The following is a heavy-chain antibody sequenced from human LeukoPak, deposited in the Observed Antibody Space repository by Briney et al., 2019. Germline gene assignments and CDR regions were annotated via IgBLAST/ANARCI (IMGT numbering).Heavy chain of an antibody. CDR2: IYTSGST. D-gene: IGHD5-24*01. CDR3: ARDDGYNFWYFDY. J-gene: IGHJ4*02. V-gene: IGHV4-61*02. Sequence: SETLSLTCIVSGGSISSGSYYWSWIRQPAGKGLEWIGRIYTSGSTNYNPSLKSRVTISVDTSKNQFSLKLSSVTAADTAVYYCARDDGYNFWYFDYWGQGTLVTVSS. CDR1: GGSISSGSYY.